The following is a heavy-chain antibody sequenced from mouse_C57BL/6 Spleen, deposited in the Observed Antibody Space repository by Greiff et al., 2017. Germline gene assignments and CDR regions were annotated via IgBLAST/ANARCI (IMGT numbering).Heavy chain of an antibody. D-gene: IGHD2-1*01. CDR1: GYSITSGYY. V-gene: IGHV3-6*01. CDR3: ARWGSLLTPY. CDR2: ISYDGSN. J-gene: IGHJ3*01. Sequence: EVQLQQSGPGLVKPSQSLSLTCSVTGYSITSGYYWNWIRQFPGNKLEWMGYISYDGSNNYNPSLKNRISITRDTSKNQFFLKLNSVTTEDTATYYCARWGSLLTPYWGQGTLVTVSA.